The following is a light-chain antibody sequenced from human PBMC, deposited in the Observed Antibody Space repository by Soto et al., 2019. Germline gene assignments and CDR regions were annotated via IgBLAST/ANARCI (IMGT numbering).Light chain of an antibody. CDR2: DAS. CDR1: QSISSW. Sequence: DIQMTQSPSTLSASVGDRVTITCRASQSISSWLAWYQQKPGKAPKLLIYDASSLESGVPSRFSGSGSGTEFTLTISSLQPDDFATYYCQQYNSILTFGGGTKVDI. V-gene: IGKV1-5*01. J-gene: IGKJ4*01. CDR3: QQYNSILT.